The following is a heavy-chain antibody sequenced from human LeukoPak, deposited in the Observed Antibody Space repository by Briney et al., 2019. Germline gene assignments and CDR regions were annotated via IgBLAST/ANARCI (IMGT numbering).Heavy chain of an antibody. V-gene: IGHV1-2*02. D-gene: IGHD2-2*01. CDR2: INPNSGGT. CDR1: GYTFTGYY. J-gene: IGHJ5*02. CDR3: AREVVPAAINWFDP. Sequence: ASVKVSCKASGYTFTGYYMHWVRQAPGQGLEWMGWINPNSGGTNYAQKFQGRVTMTRDTSISTAYVELSRLRSDDTAVYYCAREVVPAAINWFDPWGQGTLVTVSS.